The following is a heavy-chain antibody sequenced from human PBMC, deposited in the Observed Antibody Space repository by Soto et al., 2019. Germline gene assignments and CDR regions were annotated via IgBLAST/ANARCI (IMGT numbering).Heavy chain of an antibody. CDR3: AGEYPHRLN. D-gene: IGHD2-2*01. CDR2: ISAYNGNT. Sequence: QVQLVQSGAEVKKPGASVKVSCKASGYTFTSYGISWVRQAPGQGLEWMGWISAYNGNTNYAQKMNGRYLITTDRSTRDAYMEFRTLRAEDTAMYYCAGEYPHRLNWGQCTLVTVSS. V-gene: IGHV1-18*01. CDR1: GYTFTSYG. J-gene: IGHJ1*01.